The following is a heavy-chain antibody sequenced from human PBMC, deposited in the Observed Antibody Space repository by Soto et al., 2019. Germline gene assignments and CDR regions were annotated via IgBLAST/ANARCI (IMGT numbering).Heavy chain of an antibody. Sequence: QVQLQQWGAGLLKPSETLSLTCAVYGGSFSGYYWSWIRQPPGKGLEWIGEINHSGSTNYNPSLKGRVTISVDTSKNQFSLKLSSVTALDTAVYYCARGVADYWGQGTLVTVSS. CDR1: GGSFSGYY. CDR3: ARGVADY. CDR2: INHSGST. V-gene: IGHV4-34*01. J-gene: IGHJ4*02.